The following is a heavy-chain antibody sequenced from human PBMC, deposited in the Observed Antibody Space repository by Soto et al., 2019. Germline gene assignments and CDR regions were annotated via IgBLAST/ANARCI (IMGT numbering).Heavy chain of an antibody. CDR2: IYYSGST. Sequence: QVQLQESGPGLVKPSETLSLTCTVSGGSISSYYWSWIRQPPGKGLEWIGYIYYSGSTNYNPSLKSRVTISVDTSKNQFSLKLSSVTAADTAVYYCASGGAARLFDYWGQGTLVTVSS. CDR3: ASGGAARLFDY. V-gene: IGHV4-59*01. D-gene: IGHD6-6*01. CDR1: GGSISSYY. J-gene: IGHJ4*02.